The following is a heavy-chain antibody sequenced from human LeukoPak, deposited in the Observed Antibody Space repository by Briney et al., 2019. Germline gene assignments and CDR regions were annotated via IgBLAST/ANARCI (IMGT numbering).Heavy chain of an antibody. D-gene: IGHD3-22*01. CDR3: ARGGSSGYFYDTFDI. CDR1: GFTFSSYE. V-gene: IGHV3-48*03. CDR2: ISSSGSTI. J-gene: IGHJ3*02. Sequence: GGSLRLSCAASGFTFSSYEMNWVRQAPGKGLEWVSYISSSGSTIYYADSVKGRFTISRDNAKNSLCLQMNSLRAEDTAVYYCARGGSSGYFYDTFDIWGQGTMVTVSS.